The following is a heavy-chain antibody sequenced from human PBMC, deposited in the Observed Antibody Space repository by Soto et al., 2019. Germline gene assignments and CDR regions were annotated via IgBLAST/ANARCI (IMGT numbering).Heavy chain of an antibody. J-gene: IGHJ4*02. CDR1: GYTFTSYA. V-gene: IGHV1-3*01. CDR2: INAGNGNT. CDR3: ARQDGYHYCTNDVCYHGPPRY. Sequence: GASVKVSCKASGYTFTSYAMHWVRQAPGQRLEWMGWINAGNGNTKYSQKFQGRVTITRDTSASTAYMELSSLRSEDTAVYYCARQDGYHYCTNDVCYHGPPRYWGQGTLVTVSS. D-gene: IGHD2-8*01.